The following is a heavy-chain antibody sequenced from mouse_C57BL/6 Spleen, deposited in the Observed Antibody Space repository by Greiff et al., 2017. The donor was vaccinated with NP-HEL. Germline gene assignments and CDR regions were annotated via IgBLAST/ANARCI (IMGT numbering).Heavy chain of an antibody. J-gene: IGHJ4*01. Sequence: VQLQQSGPELVKPGASVKISCKASGYAFSSSWMNWVKQRPGKGLEWIGRIYPGDGDTNYNGKFKGKATLTADKSSSTAYMQLSSLTSEDAAVYFCARFYGSSYYYYAMDYWGQGTSVTVSS. D-gene: IGHD1-1*01. V-gene: IGHV1-82*01. CDR2: IYPGDGDT. CDR3: ARFYGSSYYYYAMDY. CDR1: GYAFSSSW.